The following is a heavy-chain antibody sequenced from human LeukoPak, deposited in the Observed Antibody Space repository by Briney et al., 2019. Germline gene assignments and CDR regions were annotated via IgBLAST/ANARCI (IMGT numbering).Heavy chain of an antibody. Sequence: GGSLRLSSEASGFTFSSYAMTWVRQAPGKGLEWVSSVTVSGGSTYYADSVKGRFTISRDNPKNTLYLQMTSLRAGDTAVYYCAKLIPAADSWGQGTLVTVSS. D-gene: IGHD6-13*01. V-gene: IGHV3-23*01. CDR2: VTVSGGST. CDR3: AKLIPAADS. CDR1: GFTFSSYA. J-gene: IGHJ5*01.